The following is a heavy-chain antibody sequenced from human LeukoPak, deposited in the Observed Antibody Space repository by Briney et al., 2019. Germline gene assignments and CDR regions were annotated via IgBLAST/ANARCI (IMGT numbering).Heavy chain of an antibody. CDR3: AKGYDSGGFYLDY. Sequence: GGSLRLSCAASGFTFSNYAMHWVRQAPGKGLEWVAYMRSDGSTKYYADSVKGRFTISRDNSKNTLYVQMNSLRAEDTAVYYCAKGYDSGGFYLDYWGQGTLVTVPS. J-gene: IGHJ4*02. V-gene: IGHV3-30*02. CDR2: MRSDGSTK. CDR1: GFTFSNYA. D-gene: IGHD3-22*01.